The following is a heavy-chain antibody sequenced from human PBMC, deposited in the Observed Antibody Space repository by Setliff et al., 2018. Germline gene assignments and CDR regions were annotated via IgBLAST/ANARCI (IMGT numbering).Heavy chain of an antibody. J-gene: IGHJ5*02. D-gene: IGHD2-15*01. Sequence: ASVKVSCKASGYTFTNYVFHWVRQAPGQRLEWMGWINAVSGNTKYSQKFQGRVTITRDTSASTAYMELSSLRTEDTAVYYCARSPAVLGIVYLDPWGQGTLVTVSS. CDR2: INAVSGNT. CDR1: GYTFTNYV. CDR3: ARSPAVLGIVYLDP. V-gene: IGHV1-3*01.